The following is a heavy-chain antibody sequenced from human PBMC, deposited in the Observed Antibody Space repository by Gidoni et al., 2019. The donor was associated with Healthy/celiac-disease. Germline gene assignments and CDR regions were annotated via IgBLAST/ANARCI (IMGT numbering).Heavy chain of an antibody. V-gene: IGHV1-69*01. Sequence: QVQLVQSGAEVKKPGSSVKVSCKASGGTFSSYAISWVRQAPGQGLEWMGGIIPIFGTANYAQKFQGRVTITADESTSTAYMELSSLRSEDTAVYYCAVGEDTTLTGDPKAPPRQIDYWGQGTLVTVSS. CDR1: GGTFSSYA. CDR2: IIPIFGTA. CDR3: AVGEDTTLTGDPKAPPRQIDY. D-gene: IGHD7-27*01. J-gene: IGHJ4*02.